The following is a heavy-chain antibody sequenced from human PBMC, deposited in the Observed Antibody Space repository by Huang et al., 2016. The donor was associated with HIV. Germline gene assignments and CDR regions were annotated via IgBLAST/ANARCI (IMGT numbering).Heavy chain of an antibody. CDR1: TFTFGAYW. CDR3: ATKTAAMDI. J-gene: IGHJ6*02. CDR2: IKQDEREK. Sequence: VESGGRLVQPGGSIRLSCVGSTFTFGAYWMSWVRQSPGKGREWVANIKQDEREKYYVESVKGRFNISRDKAKKVLFLEMNNVRVEDTATYYCATKTAAMDIWGQGTTVTVS. D-gene: IGHD1-7*01. V-gene: IGHV3-7*01.